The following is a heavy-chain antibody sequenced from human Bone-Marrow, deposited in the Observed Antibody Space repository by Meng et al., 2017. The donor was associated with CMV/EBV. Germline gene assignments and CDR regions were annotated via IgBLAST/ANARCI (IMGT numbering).Heavy chain of an antibody. J-gene: IGHJ4*02. CDR2: IYTSGST. V-gene: IGHV4-4*07. CDR3: ARETPHHIAAAGTLDS. CDR1: GGSISSYY. D-gene: IGHD6-13*01. Sequence: QVQLQESGPGLVXPXXXXXLTXTXSGGSISSYYWSWIRQPAGKGLEWIGRIYTSGSTNYNPSLKSRVTMSVDTSKNQFSLKLSSVTAADTAVYYCARETPHHIAAAGTLDSWGQGTLVTVSS.